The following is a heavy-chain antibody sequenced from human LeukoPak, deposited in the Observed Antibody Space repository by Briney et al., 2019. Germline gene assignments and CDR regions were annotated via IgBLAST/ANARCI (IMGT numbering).Heavy chain of an antibody. Sequence: SETLSLTCAVSGGSISSTHWWNGVGQPPGKGLEWIGEIFHSGTTNYNPSLKSRVTISIDKSKTQFSLKLRSVTAADTAVYYCARDQWLLRGGDHDAFDIWGQGTMVTVSS. D-gene: IGHD6-19*01. CDR1: GGSISSTHW. CDR3: ARDQWLLRGGDHDAFDI. CDR2: IFHSGTT. J-gene: IGHJ3*02. V-gene: IGHV4-4*02.